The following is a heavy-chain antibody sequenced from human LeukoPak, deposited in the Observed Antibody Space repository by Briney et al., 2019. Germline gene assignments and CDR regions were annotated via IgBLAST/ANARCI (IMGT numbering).Heavy chain of an antibody. V-gene: IGHV3-20*04. J-gene: IGHJ4*02. CDR3: AKDEATSGGGLAS. Sequence: GGSLRLSCAASGFTFDDYGMSWVRQAPGKGLEWVSGINWNGGSTGYADSVKGRFTISRDNSRNTLFLHMSSLRADDTAVYYCAKDEATSGGGLASWGQGTLVTVSS. CDR2: INWNGGST. CDR1: GFTFDDYG. D-gene: IGHD3-16*01.